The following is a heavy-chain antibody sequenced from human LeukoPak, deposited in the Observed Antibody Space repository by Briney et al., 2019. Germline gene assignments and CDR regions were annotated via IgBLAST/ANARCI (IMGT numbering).Heavy chain of an antibody. CDR2: MNPNSGNT. CDR1: GYTFTSYD. CDR3: ATGGIAAAPYYGMDV. V-gene: IGHV1-8*01. Sequence: ASVKVSCKASGYTFTSYDINWVRQATGQGLEWMGWMNPNSGNTGYAQKFQGRVTMTRNTSISTAYMELSSLRSEDTAVYYCATGGIAAAPYYGMDVWGQGTTVTVSS. J-gene: IGHJ6*02. D-gene: IGHD6-13*01.